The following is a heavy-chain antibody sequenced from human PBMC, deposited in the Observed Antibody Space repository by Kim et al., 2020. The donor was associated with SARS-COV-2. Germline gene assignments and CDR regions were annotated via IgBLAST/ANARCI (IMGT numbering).Heavy chain of an antibody. D-gene: IGHD3-3*01. CDR3: ARGDDFWSGYPSNWFDP. J-gene: IGHJ5*02. CDR2: INPSGGST. Sequence: ASVKVSCKASGYTFTSYYMHWVRQAPGQGLEWMGIINPSGGSTSYAQKFQGRVTMTRDTSTSTVYMELSSLRSEDTAMYYCARGDDFWSGYPSNWFDPWGQGTLVTVSS. V-gene: IGHV1-46*01. CDR1: GYTFTSYY.